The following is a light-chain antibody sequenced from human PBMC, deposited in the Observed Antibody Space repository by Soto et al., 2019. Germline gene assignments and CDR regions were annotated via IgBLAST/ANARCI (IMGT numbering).Light chain of an antibody. CDR3: QQANSFPHT. CDR2: DAS. Sequence: EIVLTQSPATLSLSPGERATLSCRASQSVGRFLAWYQQKPGQAPRLLIYDASNRATGIPARFSGSGSGTDFTLTISSLQPEDFATYYCQQANSFPHTFGQGTRLEIK. J-gene: IGKJ5*01. V-gene: IGKV3-11*01. CDR1: QSVGRF.